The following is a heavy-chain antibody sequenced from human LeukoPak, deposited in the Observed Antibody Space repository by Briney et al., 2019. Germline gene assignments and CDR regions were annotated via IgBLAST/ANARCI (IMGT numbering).Heavy chain of an antibody. V-gene: IGHV3-7*04. Sequence: PWGSLRLSCAVSGFTFTNFWMSWVRQAPGMGLEWVANIHPEGNEKYHVESVKGRFTISRDNSNNLLYLQMKGLRAEDTAVYYCARGDAFSGDHWGQGTLVTVSS. J-gene: IGHJ4*02. CDR1: GFTFTNFW. CDR2: IHPEGNEK. CDR3: ARGDAFSGDH.